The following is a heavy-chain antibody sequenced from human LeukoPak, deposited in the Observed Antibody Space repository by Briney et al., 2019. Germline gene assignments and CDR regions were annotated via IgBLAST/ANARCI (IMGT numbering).Heavy chain of an antibody. CDR1: GYTFTTYG. CDR2: INTYNGNT. D-gene: IGHD6-19*01. J-gene: IGHJ4*02. Sequence: ASVKVPCKASGYTFTTYGVSWVRQAPGQGLEWMGWINTYNGNTNYAQKLQGRVTMTTDTSTSTAYMDLRSLRSEDTALYYCARNSHGYSSGWLQFNFDYWGQGTLVTVSS. CDR3: ARNSHGYSSGWLQFNFDY. V-gene: IGHV1-18*01.